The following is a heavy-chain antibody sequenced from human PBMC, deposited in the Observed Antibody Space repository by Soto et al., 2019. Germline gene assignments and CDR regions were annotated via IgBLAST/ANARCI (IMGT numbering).Heavy chain of an antibody. V-gene: IGHV4-59*02. Sequence: PSETLSLTCSVSNVSVSTSYWAWIRQPPGKGLEWIGWVSYTGITKYTPSLKSRVAISIDTSKNEFSLTLRSVTTADAAVYFCANDPGGRGPLDPCGQGTLVTVSS. D-gene: IGHD1-26*01. CDR2: VSYTGIT. J-gene: IGHJ5*01. CDR3: ANDPGGRGPLDP. CDR1: NVSVSTSY.